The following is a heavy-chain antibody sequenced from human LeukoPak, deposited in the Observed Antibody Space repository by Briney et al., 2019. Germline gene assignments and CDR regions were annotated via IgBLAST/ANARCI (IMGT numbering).Heavy chain of an antibody. CDR2: VSPYNGNT. CDR3: TREPHDYTTGATVDP. CDR1: GYTFTDYD. Sequence: ASVKVSCKTSGYTFTDYDITWVRQAPGQGLEWMGRVSPYNGNTYYSQRFQDRVIITKDTSTGTAYMDLRDLRTDDTAIYYCTREPHDYTTGATVDPWGQGTLVTVSS. D-gene: IGHD4-11*01. J-gene: IGHJ5*02. V-gene: IGHV1-18*01.